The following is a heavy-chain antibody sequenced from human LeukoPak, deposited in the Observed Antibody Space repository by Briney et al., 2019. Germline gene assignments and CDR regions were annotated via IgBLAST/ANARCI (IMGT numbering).Heavy chain of an antibody. Sequence: GGSLRLSCAASGFTFSSYSMNWVRQAPGKGLEWVSSISSSSSYIYYADSVKGRFTISRDNAKNSLYLQMSSLRAEDTAVYYCARVQGSGYSPFEYWGQGTLVTVSS. V-gene: IGHV3-21*01. CDR2: ISSSSSYI. CDR1: GFTFSSYS. D-gene: IGHD3-22*01. J-gene: IGHJ4*02. CDR3: ARVQGSGYSPFEY.